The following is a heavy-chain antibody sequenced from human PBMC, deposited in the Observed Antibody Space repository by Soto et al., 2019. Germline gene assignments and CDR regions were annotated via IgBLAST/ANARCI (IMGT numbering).Heavy chain of an antibody. CDR1: GFTFSSYA. D-gene: IGHD3-9*01. CDR3: ARDVAQLRYFDWLAGYYGMDV. J-gene: IGHJ6*02. V-gene: IGHV3-23*01. CDR2: ISGSGGST. Sequence: GGSLRLSCAASGFTFSSYAMSWVRQAPGKGLEWVSAISGSGGSTYYADSVKGRFTISRDNSKNTLYLQMNSLRAEDTAVYYCARDVAQLRYFDWLAGYYGMDVWGQGTTVTVSS.